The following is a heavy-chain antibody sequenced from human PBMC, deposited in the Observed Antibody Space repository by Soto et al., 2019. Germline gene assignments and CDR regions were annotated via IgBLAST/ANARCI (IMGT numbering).Heavy chain of an antibody. V-gene: IGHV2-5*02. CDR2: IYWDDDK. J-gene: IGHJ4*02. D-gene: IGHD2-15*01. CDR3: AHRNLEVVGGSTTTFDY. Sequence: QITLKESGPTLVKPTQTLTLTCTFSGFSLSTGGVGVGWIRQPPGKALEWRALIYWDDDKRYRTSLQNRLTITADPPHNQVVRSMSNLAPDDTATYDCAHRNLEVVGGSTTTFDYRGQGALVTVSS. CDR1: GFSLSTGGVG.